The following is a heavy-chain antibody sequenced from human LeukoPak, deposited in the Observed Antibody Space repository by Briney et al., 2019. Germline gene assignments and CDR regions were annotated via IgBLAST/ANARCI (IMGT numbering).Heavy chain of an antibody. Sequence: GGSLRLTCAASGFTFSICAMNWVRQAPGKGLEWVSGISGSGGSTYYADSVKGRFSISRDSSKNTVYLQMNSLRAEDTAVYYCAKADGSYKTLIDYWGQGTLVTVSS. CDR2: ISGSGGST. D-gene: IGHD3-10*01. CDR3: AKADGSYKTLIDY. J-gene: IGHJ4*02. V-gene: IGHV3-23*01. CDR1: GFTFSICA.